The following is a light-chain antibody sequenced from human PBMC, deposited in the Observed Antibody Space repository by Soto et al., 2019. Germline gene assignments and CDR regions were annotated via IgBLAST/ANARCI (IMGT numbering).Light chain of an antibody. CDR1: QSVNSNY. CDR3: QHYDGSPRT. CDR2: GVF. V-gene: IGKV3-20*01. J-gene: IGKJ2*01. Sequence: ENVLTQSPGTVSLSPGERATLSCRTSQSVNSNYLAWYQQKPGQAPRLLIYGVFNRATGIPDRFSGSGSGTDFTLTISGLEPEDSAVYYCQHYDGSPRTFVQGTKLEIK.